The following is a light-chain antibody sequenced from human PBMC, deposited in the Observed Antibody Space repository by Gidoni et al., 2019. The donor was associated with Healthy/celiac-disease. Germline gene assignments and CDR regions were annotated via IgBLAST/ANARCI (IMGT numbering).Light chain of an antibody. CDR3: QQSYRRYT. V-gene: IGKV1-39*01. Sequence: DIQLTQSPSSLSASVGDRVTITCRASQSSSSYLNWYQQKPGKAPKLLIYAASSLQSGVPSRFSGSGSGTDFTLTISSLQTEDVATYYGQQSYRRYTFGQGTKLEIK. CDR1: QSSSSY. CDR2: AAS. J-gene: IGKJ2*01.